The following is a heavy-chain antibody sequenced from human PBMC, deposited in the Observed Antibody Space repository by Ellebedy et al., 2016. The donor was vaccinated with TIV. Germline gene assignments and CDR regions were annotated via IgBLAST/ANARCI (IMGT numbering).Heavy chain of an antibody. CDR1: GFTFSSYG. J-gene: IGHJ4*02. CDR3: AKDLAGNFDY. Sequence: GESLKISXAASGFTFSSYGMHWVRQAPGKGLEWVAVIWYDGSNKYYADSVKGRFTISRDNSKNTLYLQMNSLRAEDTAVYYCAKDLAGNFDYWGQGTLVTVSS. D-gene: IGHD6-13*01. CDR2: IWYDGSNK. V-gene: IGHV3-30*02.